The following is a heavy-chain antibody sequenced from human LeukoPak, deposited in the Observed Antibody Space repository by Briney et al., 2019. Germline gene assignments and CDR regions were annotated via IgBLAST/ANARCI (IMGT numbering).Heavy chain of an antibody. V-gene: IGHV3-23*01. CDR3: ARPGTAMVSPNNAFDI. D-gene: IGHD5-18*01. CDR1: GFTFSSYA. CDR2: ISGSGGST. Sequence: PGGSLRLSCAASGFTFSSYAMNWVRQAPGKGLEWVSTISGSGGSTYYADSVKGRFTVSRDNSENTLYLQMNSLRAEDTAVYYCARPGTAMVSPNNAFDIWGQGTMVTVSS. J-gene: IGHJ3*02.